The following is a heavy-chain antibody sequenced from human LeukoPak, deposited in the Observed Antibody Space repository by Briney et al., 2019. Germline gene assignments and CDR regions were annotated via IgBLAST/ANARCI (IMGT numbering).Heavy chain of an antibody. CDR2: VSGSGNRT. D-gene: IGHD4-17*01. CDR3: AKSQDFGDYDVAF. Sequence: GGSLRLSCAASGFTFSSYAMSWVRKAPGKGLEWVSSVSGSGNRTYYADSVKGRFTISRDNSKNTLYLQMNSLRAEDTAVYYCAKSQDFGDYDVAFWGQGTLVTVSS. CDR1: GFTFSSYA. J-gene: IGHJ4*02. V-gene: IGHV3-23*01.